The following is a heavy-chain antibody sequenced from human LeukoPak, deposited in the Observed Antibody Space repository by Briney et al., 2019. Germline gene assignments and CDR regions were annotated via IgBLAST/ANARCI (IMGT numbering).Heavy chain of an antibody. CDR3: ARGYYGDYHREDY. Sequence: GGSLRLSCAASGFTFSSYAMHWVRQAPGKGLEWVAVISYDGSNKYYADSVKGRFTISRDNSKNTLYLQMNSLRAEDTAVYYCARGYYGDYHREDYWGQGTLVTVSS. CDR1: GFTFSSYA. D-gene: IGHD4-17*01. J-gene: IGHJ4*02. CDR2: ISYDGSNK. V-gene: IGHV3-30-3*01.